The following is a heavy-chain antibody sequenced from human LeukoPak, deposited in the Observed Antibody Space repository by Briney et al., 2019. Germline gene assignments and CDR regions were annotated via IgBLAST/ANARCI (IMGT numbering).Heavy chain of an antibody. J-gene: IGHJ6*02. Sequence: SETLSLTCTVSGGSISSGGYYWSWIRQHPGKGLEWIGYIYYSGSTYYNPSLKSRVTISVDTSKYQFSLKLSSVTAADTAVYYCARDGGYGGNSYHYYYGMDVWGQGTTVTVSS. V-gene: IGHV4-31*03. CDR3: ARDGGYGGNSYHYYYGMDV. CDR2: IYYSGST. D-gene: IGHD4-23*01. CDR1: GGSISSGGYY.